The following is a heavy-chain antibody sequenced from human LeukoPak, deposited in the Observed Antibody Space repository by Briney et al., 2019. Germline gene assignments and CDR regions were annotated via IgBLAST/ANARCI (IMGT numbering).Heavy chain of an antibody. J-gene: IGHJ6*03. D-gene: IGHD5-12*01. V-gene: IGHV3-21*04. Sequence: GGSLRLSCAASGFTFSSYSMNWVRQAPGKGMEWVSPISSSSSYIYYADSVKGRFTISRDNAKNSLYLQMNSLRAEDTALYYCAKASGYVRGADYMDVWGKGTTVTVSS. CDR3: AKASGYVRGADYMDV. CDR2: ISSSSSYI. CDR1: GFTFSSYS.